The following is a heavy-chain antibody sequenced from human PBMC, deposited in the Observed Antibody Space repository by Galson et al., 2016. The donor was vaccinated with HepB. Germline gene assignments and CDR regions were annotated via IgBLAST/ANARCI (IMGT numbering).Heavy chain of an antibody. V-gene: IGHV3-33*08. J-gene: IGHJ4*02. D-gene: IGHD5-18*01. CDR2: IWYDGSSK. CDR1: GFTFNNYA. CDR3: ARVVSNTALDY. Sequence: SLRLSCAASGFTFNNYAMTWVRQAPGKGLEWVAGIWYDGSSKYYADSVKGRVTISRDNSRDALYLHMHSLRAEDTAVYYCARVVSNTALDYWGQGTLVTVSS.